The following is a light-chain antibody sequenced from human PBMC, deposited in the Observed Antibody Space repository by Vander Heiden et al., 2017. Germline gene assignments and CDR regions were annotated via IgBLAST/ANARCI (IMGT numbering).Light chain of an antibody. V-gene: IGKV3-11*01. J-gene: IGKJ5*01. CDR3: QQRSNWPLIT. Sequence: EIVLTQSPATLSLSPGERATLSCRASQSVSSYLAWYQQKPGQAPRLLIYDASNRATGIPARFSGSGYGTDFTLTISSLEPEDFAVYYCQQRSNWPLITFGQGTQLEIK. CDR1: QSVSSY. CDR2: DAS.